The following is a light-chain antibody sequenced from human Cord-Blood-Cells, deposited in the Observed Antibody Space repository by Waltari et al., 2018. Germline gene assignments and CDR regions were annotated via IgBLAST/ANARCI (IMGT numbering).Light chain of an antibody. V-gene: IGKV1-33*01. CDR2: DAS. J-gene: IGKJ4*01. Sequence: DIQMTQSPSSLSPSVGARVTFPCQASQDISNYLNWYQQKPGKAPKLLIYDASNLETGVPSRFSGSGSGTDFTFTISSLQPEDIATYYCQQYDNLPLTFGGGTKVEIK. CDR1: QDISNY. CDR3: QQYDNLPLT.